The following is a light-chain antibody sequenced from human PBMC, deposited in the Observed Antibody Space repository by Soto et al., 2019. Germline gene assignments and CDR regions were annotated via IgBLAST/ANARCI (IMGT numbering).Light chain of an antibody. J-gene: IGKJ4*01. CDR1: QTVSSTY. Sequence: EIVLTQSPGTLSLSPGERATLSCRASQTVSSTYLAWYQQKPGQAPRLLINGASSRATGIPDRFSGSGSGTDFTLTISRLEPEDFAVYYCQQYGNFPLTFGGGTKVEIK. CDR3: QQYGNFPLT. V-gene: IGKV3-20*01. CDR2: GAS.